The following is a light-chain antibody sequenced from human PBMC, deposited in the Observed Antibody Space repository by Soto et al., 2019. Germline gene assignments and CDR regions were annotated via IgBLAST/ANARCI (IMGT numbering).Light chain of an antibody. CDR1: SSNIGAGYD. V-gene: IGLV1-40*01. Sequence: QSVLTQPPSVSGAPGQRVTISCTGSSSNIGAGYDVHWYQQLPGTAPKLLIYGNSNRPSGVPDRFSGSKSGTSASLAITGLQAEDEADYDCQSYDSSLSVFGTGTKLTVL. CDR3: QSYDSSLSV. J-gene: IGLJ1*01. CDR2: GNS.